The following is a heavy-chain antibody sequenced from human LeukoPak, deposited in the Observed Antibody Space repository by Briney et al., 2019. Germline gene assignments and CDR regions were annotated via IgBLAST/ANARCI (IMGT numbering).Heavy chain of an antibody. J-gene: IGHJ4*02. CDR1: GFSFSTYW. CDR3: ARDSGSFFVDF. V-gene: IGHV3-7*01. D-gene: IGHD1-26*01. CDR2: IKPDGSQK. Sequence: GGSLRLSCAASGFSFSTYWMTWVRQAPGKGLEWVANIKPDGSQKYCVDSVKGRFTISRDNAKNSPYLQMNSLRAEDTAVYYCARDSGSFFVDFWGQGTLVTVSS.